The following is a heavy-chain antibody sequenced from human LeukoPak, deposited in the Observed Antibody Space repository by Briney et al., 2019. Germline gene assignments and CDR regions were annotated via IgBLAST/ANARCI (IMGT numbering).Heavy chain of an antibody. CDR3: VREAATDYYDSSGYYRQTEVFDA. V-gene: IGHV4-34*01. CDR2: INHSGRT. J-gene: IGHJ3*01. Sequence: SETLSLTCAVYGVSFSGYYWSWIRQSPGKGLEWIGEINHSGRTNYNPSLKSRVTISVDTSKNQFSLQLRSVTAADTAVYYCVREAATDYYDSSGYYRQTEVFDAWGQGTMVTVSS. D-gene: IGHD3-22*01. CDR1: GVSFSGYY.